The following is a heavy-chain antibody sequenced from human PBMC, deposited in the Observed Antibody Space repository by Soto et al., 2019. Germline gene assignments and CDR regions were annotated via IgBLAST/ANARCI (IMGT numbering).Heavy chain of an antibody. D-gene: IGHD4-17*01. CDR2: IYYSGST. CDR1: GGSISSGGYY. Sequence: PSETLSLTCTVSGGSISSGGYYWSWIRQHPGKGLEWIGYIYYSGSTYYNPSLKSRVTISVDTSKNQFSLKLSSVTAADTAVYYCARTTYSLNWFDPWGQGTLVT. J-gene: IGHJ5*02. V-gene: IGHV4-31*03. CDR3: ARTTYSLNWFDP.